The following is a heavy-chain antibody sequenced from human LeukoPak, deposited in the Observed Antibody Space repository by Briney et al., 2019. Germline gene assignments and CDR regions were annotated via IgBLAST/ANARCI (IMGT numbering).Heavy chain of an antibody. V-gene: IGHV3-23*01. CDR2: ISGSGGST. D-gene: IGHD2-2*01. J-gene: IGHJ6*03. CDR1: GFTFSSYA. CDR3: ASPPAHIVVVPAAMPPYYYMDV. Sequence: GGSLRLSCAASGFTFSSYAMSWVRQAPGKGLEWVSAISGSGGSTYYADSVKGRFTISRDNSKNTLYLQMNSLRAEDTAVYYCASPPAHIVVVPAAMPPYYYMDVWGKGTTVTVSS.